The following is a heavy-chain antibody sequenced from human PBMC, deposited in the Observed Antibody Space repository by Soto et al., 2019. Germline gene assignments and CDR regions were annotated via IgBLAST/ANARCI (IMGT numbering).Heavy chain of an antibody. V-gene: IGHV4-59*12. D-gene: IGHD5-12*01. CDR2: IYYGGTT. CDR1: GGSINSDY. Sequence: SETLSLTCTVSGGSINSDYWSWIRQAPGRGLEWIGYIYYGGTTDYNPSLKSRVTISLDMSKNQFSLKLTSVTASDTAMYYCARSPDGYNYGYGNNWFDPWGQGTLVTVSS. J-gene: IGHJ5*02. CDR3: ARSPDGYNYGYGNNWFDP.